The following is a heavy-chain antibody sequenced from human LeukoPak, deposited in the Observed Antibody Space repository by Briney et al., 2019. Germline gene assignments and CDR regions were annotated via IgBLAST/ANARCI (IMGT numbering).Heavy chain of an antibody. V-gene: IGHV4-4*07. J-gene: IGHJ3*02. CDR1: GGSISKNSYF. CDR2: VYNDGDT. Sequence: SETLSLTCTVSGGSISKNSYFWNWIRQPAGKGLEWLGRVYNDGDTKYNPSLKSRLTISVDTSKNQFSLKLSSVTAADTAVYYCARRVRGVNDAFDIWGQGTKVTVSS. D-gene: IGHD3-10*01. CDR3: ARRVRGVNDAFDI.